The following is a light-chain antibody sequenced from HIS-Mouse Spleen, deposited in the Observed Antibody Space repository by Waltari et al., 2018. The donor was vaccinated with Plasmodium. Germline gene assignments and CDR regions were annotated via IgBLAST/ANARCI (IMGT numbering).Light chain of an antibody. J-gene: IGKJ3*01. CDR3: QQYNNWSFT. CDR1: QGVSSN. V-gene: IGKV3-15*01. Sequence: EIVMTQSPPTLSVSPGERATLSCRASQGVSSNLAWYQQKPGQAPRLLSYGASTRATEFTLTISSLQSEDVAVYYCQQYNNWSFTFGPGTKVDIK. CDR2: GAS.